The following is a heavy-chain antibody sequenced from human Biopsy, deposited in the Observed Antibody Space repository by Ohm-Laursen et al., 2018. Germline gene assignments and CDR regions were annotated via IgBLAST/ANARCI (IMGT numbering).Heavy chain of an antibody. CDR2: IYDNGDT. CDR1: GGSINSGGHF. V-gene: IGHV4-31*01. J-gene: IGHJ4*02. D-gene: IGHD2-15*01. CDR3: GNEVHGRDY. Sequence: SQTLSLTCSVSGGSINSGGHFWGWVRQSPGKGLEWIGYIYDNGDTYYNPSLMSLVSISADTSKNQVSLRLNSVTAADTAVYFCGNEVHGRDYWGLGAQVTVS.